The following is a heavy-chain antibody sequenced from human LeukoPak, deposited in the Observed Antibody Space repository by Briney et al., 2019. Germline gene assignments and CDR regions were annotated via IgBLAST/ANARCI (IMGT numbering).Heavy chain of an antibody. CDR2: ISYDGSNK. Sequence: RPGGSLRLSCAASGFTFSDYYMSWIRQAPGKGLEWVAVISYDGSNKYYADSVKGRFSISRDNSKNTLYLQMNSLRAEDTAVYYCAKVVVAATPEGDYWGQGTLVTVSS. CDR1: GFTFSDYY. J-gene: IGHJ4*02. V-gene: IGHV3-30*18. D-gene: IGHD2-15*01. CDR3: AKVVVAATPEGDY.